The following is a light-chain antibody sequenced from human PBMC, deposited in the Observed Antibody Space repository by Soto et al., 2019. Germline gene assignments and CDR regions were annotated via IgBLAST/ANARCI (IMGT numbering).Light chain of an antibody. CDR2: AAS. Sequence: DIQMPQSPSSLPASLGDRFSITGLASQTISRYLNWYQHKPGKAPKLLIYAASTLQPGVPSRFSASGSATDFTLIISGLQPEDFATYYCQQSYSTPRTFGQGTKVDIK. CDR3: QQSYSTPRT. V-gene: IGKV1-39*01. J-gene: IGKJ1*01. CDR1: QTISRY.